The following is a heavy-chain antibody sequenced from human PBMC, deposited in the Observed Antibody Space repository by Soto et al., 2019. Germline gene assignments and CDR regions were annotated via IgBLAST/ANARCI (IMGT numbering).Heavy chain of an antibody. D-gene: IGHD3-22*01. CDR1: GGTFSSYA. CDR2: IIPIFGTA. V-gene: IGHV1-69*12. Sequence: QVQLVQSGAEVKKPGSSVKVSCKASGGTFSSYAISWVRQAPGQGLEWMGGIIPIFGTANYAQKFQGRVTITADESTSTAYMELSSLRSEDTAVYYCARGAEPYYDSSGSSFDYWGQGTLVTVYS. CDR3: ARGAEPYYDSSGSSFDY. J-gene: IGHJ4*02.